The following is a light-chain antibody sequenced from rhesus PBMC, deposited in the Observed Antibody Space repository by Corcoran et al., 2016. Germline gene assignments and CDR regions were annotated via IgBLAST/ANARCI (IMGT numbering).Light chain of an antibody. CDR1: QGISSY. CDR2: AAA. J-gene: IGKJ1*01. Sequence: IQMTQSPSSLSASVGDRVTITCRASQGISSYLNWYQQKPGKAPKLLIYAAATLHSEVPSRFSGSGSGTDFTLTISSLQPEDVATYYCQKCASAPWTFGQGTKVEIK. V-gene: IGKV1-59*01. CDR3: QKCASAPWT.